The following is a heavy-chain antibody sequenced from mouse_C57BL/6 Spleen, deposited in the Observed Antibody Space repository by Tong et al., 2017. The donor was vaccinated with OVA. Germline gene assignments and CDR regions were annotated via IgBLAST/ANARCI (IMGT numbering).Heavy chain of an antibody. V-gene: IGHV5-6*01. CDR1: GFTFSSYG. CDR2: ISSGGSYT. Sequence: EVQLVESGGDLVKPGGSLKLSCAASGFTFSSYGMSWVRQTPDKRLEWVATISSGGSYTYYPDSVKGRFTISRDNAKKILERQIISLKSEDTAMYYCARPNRVTSWFAYWGQGTLVTVSA. CDR3: ARPNRVTSWFAY. J-gene: IGHJ3*01. D-gene: IGHD2-10*01.